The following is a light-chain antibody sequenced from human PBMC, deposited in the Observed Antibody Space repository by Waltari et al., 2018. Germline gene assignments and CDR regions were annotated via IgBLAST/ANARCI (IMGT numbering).Light chain of an antibody. CDR3: MQALPPNT. V-gene: IGKV2-28*01. CDR2: LVS. Sequence: DLVMTQSPLSLSVTPGEPASISCRPSQSLLYSTGYNYLDWYVQKPGRSPQLLIYLVSNRASGVPGRFSGSGSGTDFTLKISRVEAEDVGVYYCMQALPPNTFDQGTKLEIK. J-gene: IGKJ2*01. CDR1: QSLLYSTGYNY.